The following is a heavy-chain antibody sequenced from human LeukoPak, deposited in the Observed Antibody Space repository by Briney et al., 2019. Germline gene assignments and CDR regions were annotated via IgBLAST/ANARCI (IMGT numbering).Heavy chain of an antibody. Sequence: PSETLSLTCAVYGGSFSGYYWSWIRQPPGKGLEWIGEINHSGSTNYNPSLKSQVTISVDTSKNQFSLKLSSVTAADTAVYYCAALAGYSSSWPKNWFDPWGQGTLVTVSS. CDR2: INHSGST. J-gene: IGHJ5*02. CDR3: AALAGYSSSWPKNWFDP. CDR1: GGSFSGYY. V-gene: IGHV4-34*01. D-gene: IGHD6-13*01.